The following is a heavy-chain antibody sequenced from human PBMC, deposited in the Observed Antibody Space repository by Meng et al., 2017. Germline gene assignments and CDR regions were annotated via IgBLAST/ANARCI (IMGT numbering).Heavy chain of an antibody. D-gene: IGHD3-10*01. V-gene: IGHV4-61*01. Sequence: QVQPQGSGPGLVRPSETLSLTCTVSGGSVSSGSYYWSWIRQPPGKGLEWIGYIYYSGSTNYNPSLKSRVTISVDTSKNQFSLKLSSVTAADTAVYYCARSMVRGVIIYTRTYYFDYWGQGTLVTVSS. CDR3: ARSMVRGVIIYTRTYYFDY. CDR1: GGSVSSGSYY. CDR2: IYYSGST. J-gene: IGHJ4*02.